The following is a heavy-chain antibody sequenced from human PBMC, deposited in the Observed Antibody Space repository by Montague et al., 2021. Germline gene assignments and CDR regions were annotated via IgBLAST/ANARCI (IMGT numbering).Heavy chain of an antibody. CDR3: AGVFSSWYVGWFDP. CDR2: IYYSGNS. Sequence: SETLSLTCTVSGASITSNIYYWGWIRQSPGKGLEWIGSIYYSGNSFYQPSLKSRITMAVDTSKNQFSLKLSSVTAADTAIYCCAGVFSSWYVGWFDPWGQGTLVTVSS. D-gene: IGHD6-13*01. V-gene: IGHV4-39*07. J-gene: IGHJ5*02. CDR1: GASITSNIYY.